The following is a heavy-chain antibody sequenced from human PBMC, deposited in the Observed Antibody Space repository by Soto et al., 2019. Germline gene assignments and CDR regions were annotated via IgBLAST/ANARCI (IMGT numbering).Heavy chain of an antibody. J-gene: IGHJ4*02. CDR2: ISSSSTYI. Sequence: GGSLRLSCAASGFSFSTYDMNWVRQAPGKGLEWVSSISSSSTYIYYADSVKGRFTTSRDNAKKSLYLQMNSLRAEDTAVYYCSRDVDCANLSCPYYFDYWGQVPPVTVSS. V-gene: IGHV3-21*01. D-gene: IGHD2-8*01. CDR1: GFSFSTYD. CDR3: SRDVDCANLSCPYYFDY.